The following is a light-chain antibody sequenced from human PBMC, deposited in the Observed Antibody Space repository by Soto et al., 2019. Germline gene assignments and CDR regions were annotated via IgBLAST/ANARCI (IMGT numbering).Light chain of an antibody. V-gene: IGKV3-11*01. CDR1: QSVSIY. CDR3: QQRSNSPPWIT. CDR2: DAS. J-gene: IGKJ5*01. Sequence: ENRSAQPPSTLSLSPGETATLSCRAIQSVSIYLAWYQQKPGQAPRLLIYDASNRATGIPAKFSGSGSGTDFTRTISSLEPEDSAVYYCQQRSNSPPWITLGQGTRLEIK.